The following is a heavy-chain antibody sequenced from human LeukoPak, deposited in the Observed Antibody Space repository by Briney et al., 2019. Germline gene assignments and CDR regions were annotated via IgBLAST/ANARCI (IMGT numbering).Heavy chain of an antibody. Sequence: GASVKVSCKASFYTFTSYVISWVRQAPGQGLEWMGWISPYNGNTNYAQKLQGRVTMTTETSTSTAYMELRSLRSDDTAVYYCARDLSGEAYCGGDCYSQKVRWFDPWGQGTLVTVSS. V-gene: IGHV1-18*01. CDR2: ISPYNGNT. CDR1: FYTFTSYV. D-gene: IGHD2-21*02. J-gene: IGHJ5*02. CDR3: ARDLSGEAYCGGDCYSQKVRWFDP.